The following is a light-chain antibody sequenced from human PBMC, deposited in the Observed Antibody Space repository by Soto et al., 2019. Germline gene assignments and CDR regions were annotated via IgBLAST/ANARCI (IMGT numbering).Light chain of an antibody. CDR3: QQYNNWPTGYT. Sequence: EIVMTQSPATLSVSPGERATLSCRSSQSVSSNLACYQQKPGQAPRLLIYGASTRATGIPARFSGSGSGTEFTHTISRLQSEDFAVYYCQQYNNWPTGYTFGQGTKLEIK. J-gene: IGKJ2*01. V-gene: IGKV3-15*01. CDR2: GAS. CDR1: QSVSSN.